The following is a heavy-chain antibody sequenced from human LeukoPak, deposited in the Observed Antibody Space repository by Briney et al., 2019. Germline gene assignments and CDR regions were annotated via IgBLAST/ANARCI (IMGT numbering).Heavy chain of an antibody. Sequence: ASVKVSCKASGYSFTSYGISWVRQAPGQGLEWMGWISAYNGNTNYAQKLQGRVTMTTDTSTSTAYMELRSLRSDDTAVYYCARDPTEYSSSWFLHGWFQHWGQGTLVTVSS. CDR2: ISAYNGNT. CDR1: GYSFTSYG. CDR3: ARDPTEYSSSWFLHGWFQH. D-gene: IGHD6-13*01. J-gene: IGHJ1*01. V-gene: IGHV1-18*01.